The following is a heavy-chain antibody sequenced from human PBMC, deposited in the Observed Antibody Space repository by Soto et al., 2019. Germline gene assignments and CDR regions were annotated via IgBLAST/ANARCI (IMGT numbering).Heavy chain of an antibody. D-gene: IGHD3-10*01. Sequence: GGSLRLSCAASGFTFSSYSMNWVRRAPGKGLEWVSSISSSSSYIYYADSVKGRFTISRDNAKNSLYLQMNSLRAEDTAVYYCARAGGSGSYYPQDYWGQGTLVTVSS. CDR3: ARAGGSGSYYPQDY. J-gene: IGHJ4*02. CDR2: ISSSSSYI. CDR1: GFTFSSYS. V-gene: IGHV3-21*01.